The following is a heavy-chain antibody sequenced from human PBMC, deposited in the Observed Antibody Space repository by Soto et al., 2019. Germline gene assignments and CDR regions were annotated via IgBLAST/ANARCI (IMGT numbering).Heavy chain of an antibody. V-gene: IGHV4-59*08. J-gene: IGHJ6*02. D-gene: IGHD6-19*01. Sequence: QVQLQESGPGLVKPSETLSLTCTVSGGSISSYYWSWIRQPPGKGLEWIGYIYYSGSTNYNPSLKRRVTISVDTSKNQFSLKLSSVTAADTAVYYCARHGQWLVTGYFYYGMDVWGQWTTDTVSS. CDR3: ARHGQWLVTGYFYYGMDV. CDR2: IYYSGST. CDR1: GGSISSYY.